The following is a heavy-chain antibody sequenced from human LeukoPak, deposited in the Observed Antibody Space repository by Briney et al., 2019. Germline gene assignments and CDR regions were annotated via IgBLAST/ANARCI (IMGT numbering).Heavy chain of an antibody. Sequence: SETLSLTCPVSGGSLSSYYWSWIRQPPGKGLEWIGYIYYSGSTNYNPSLQSRVTISVDTSKNQFSLKLSSVTAADTAVYYSARGSTRDKFDPWGQGTLVTVSS. CDR3: ARGSTRDKFDP. CDR2: IYYSGST. J-gene: IGHJ5*02. V-gene: IGHV4-59*01. D-gene: IGHD2-15*01. CDR1: GGSLSSYY.